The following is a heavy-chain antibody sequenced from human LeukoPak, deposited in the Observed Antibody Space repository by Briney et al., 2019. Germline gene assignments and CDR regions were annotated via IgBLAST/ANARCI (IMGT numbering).Heavy chain of an antibody. D-gene: IGHD5-24*01. CDR3: ARHRSDGSYPLDS. CDR2: IVSTGST. CDR1: GGSISNYF. V-gene: IGHV4-59*08. Sequence: SDTLSLTCTVSGGSISNYFWSWLRQPPEKGREWIGHIVSTGSTTCSPSLKSRVIMSVDTSKNQFSLKVTSVTAADTAMYYCARHRSDGSYPLDSWGQGALVTVSS. J-gene: IGHJ4*02.